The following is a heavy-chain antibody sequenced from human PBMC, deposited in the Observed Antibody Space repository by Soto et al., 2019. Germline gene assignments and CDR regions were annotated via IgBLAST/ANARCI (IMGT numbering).Heavy chain of an antibody. Sequence: SVKVSCEASSYTFTSYGISWVRQAPVQGLEWMGWISGYNGDTNYAQKLQGRVTMTTDTSTSTAYMELRSLRSDDTAVYYCARAGGITIFGVVILGFDYWGQGTLVTVSS. CDR2: ISGYNGDT. D-gene: IGHD3-3*01. J-gene: IGHJ4*02. CDR3: ARAGGITIFGVVILGFDY. V-gene: IGHV1-18*01. CDR1: SYTFTSYG.